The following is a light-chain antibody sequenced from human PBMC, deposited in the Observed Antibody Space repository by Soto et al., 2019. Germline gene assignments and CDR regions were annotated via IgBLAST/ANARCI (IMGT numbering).Light chain of an antibody. CDR3: QQRSNWSGVT. Sequence: EIVLTQSPATLSLSPEERATLSCRASQSVSSYLAWYQQKPGQAPRLLIYDASNRATGIPARFSGSGSGTDFTLTISSLEPEDFAVYYCQQRSNWSGVTFGQGTRLEIK. J-gene: IGKJ5*01. CDR1: QSVSSY. CDR2: DAS. V-gene: IGKV3-11*01.